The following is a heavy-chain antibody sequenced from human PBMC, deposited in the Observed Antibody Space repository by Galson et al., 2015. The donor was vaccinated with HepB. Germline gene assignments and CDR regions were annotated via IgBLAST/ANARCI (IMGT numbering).Heavy chain of an antibody. CDR1: GFSFSNVG. Sequence: SLRLSCAASGFSFSNVGMHWVRQAPGKGLEWVAFIRYDGANERYADSLKGRFAISRDNSKNTVYLQLNSLKPEDTAIYYCTRERSSYGCFVYWGQGTLVTVSS. CDR3: TRERSSYGCFVY. D-gene: IGHD3-16*01. V-gene: IGHV3-30*02. CDR2: IRYDGANE. J-gene: IGHJ4*02.